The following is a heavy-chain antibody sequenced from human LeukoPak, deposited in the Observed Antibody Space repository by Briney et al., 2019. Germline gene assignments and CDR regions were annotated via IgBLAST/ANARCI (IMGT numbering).Heavy chain of an antibody. CDR2: INHSGST. V-gene: IGHV4-34*01. CDR3: ASCEYYDLQFDP. J-gene: IGHJ5*02. CDR1: GGSFSGYY. Sequence: SETLSLTCAGYGGSFSGYYWSWIRQPPGKGLEWIGEINHSGSTNYNPSLKSRVTISVDTSKNQFSLKLSSVTAADTAVYYCASCEYYDLQFDPWGQGTLVTVSS. D-gene: IGHD3-3*01.